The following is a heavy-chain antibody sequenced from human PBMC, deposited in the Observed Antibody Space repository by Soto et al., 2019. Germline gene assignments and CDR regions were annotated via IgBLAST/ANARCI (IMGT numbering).Heavy chain of an antibody. D-gene: IGHD6-13*01. V-gene: IGHV4-34*01. Sequence: SETLSLTCAVYGGSFSGYYWSWIRQPPGKGLEWIGEINHSGSTNYNPSLKSRVTISVDTSKNQFSLKLSSVTAADTAVYYCARGFLGVSSSPTYYYFDYWGQGTLVTVSS. CDR3: ARGFLGVSSSPTYYYFDY. CDR1: GGSFSGYY. CDR2: INHSGST. J-gene: IGHJ4*02.